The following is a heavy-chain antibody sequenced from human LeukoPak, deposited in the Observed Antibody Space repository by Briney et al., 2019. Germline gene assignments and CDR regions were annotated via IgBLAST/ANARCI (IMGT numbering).Heavy chain of an antibody. CDR2: IYFSGST. CDR3: ARRYSGYDFLDY. CDR1: GGSMRSYS. V-gene: IGHV4-59*08. Sequence: SETLSLTCTVSGGSMRSYSWDWIRQPPGKGLEWIGYIYFSGSTNYSSSLKSRVTISVDTSKNQFSLRLSSVTAADTTVYYCARRYSGYDFLDYWGQGTLVTVSS. J-gene: IGHJ4*02. D-gene: IGHD5-12*01.